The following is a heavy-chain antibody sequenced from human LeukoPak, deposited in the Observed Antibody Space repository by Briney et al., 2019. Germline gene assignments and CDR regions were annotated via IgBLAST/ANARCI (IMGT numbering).Heavy chain of an antibody. CDR2: IYYTGIT. V-gene: IGHV4-59*11. CDR1: GDSLTSHY. CDR3: ARSVDYFDNTGPHMMFDY. D-gene: IGHD3-22*01. Sequence: SETLSLTCNVSGDSLTSHYWNWIRQPPGKGLEWIGYIYYTGITKYNPSLTSRVSMSVDTSKNQFFLKMNSVTAADTAVYHCARSVDYFDNTGPHMMFDYWGQGSLVTVSS. J-gene: IGHJ4*02.